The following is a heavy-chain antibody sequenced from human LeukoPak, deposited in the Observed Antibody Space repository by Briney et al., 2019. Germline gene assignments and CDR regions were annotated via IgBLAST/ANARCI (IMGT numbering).Heavy chain of an antibody. Sequence: ASVKVSCKASGYTFSSYGISWVRQAPGQGLEWMGWISAYTGNTNYAQKFQGRVTMTTDTSTSTAYMELRSLRSDDTAVYYCARVDYGSGDGVYYYYYGMDVWGQGTTATVSS. CDR3: ARVDYGSGDGVYYYYYGMDV. J-gene: IGHJ6*02. V-gene: IGHV1-18*01. CDR2: ISAYTGNT. CDR1: GYTFSSYG. D-gene: IGHD3-10*01.